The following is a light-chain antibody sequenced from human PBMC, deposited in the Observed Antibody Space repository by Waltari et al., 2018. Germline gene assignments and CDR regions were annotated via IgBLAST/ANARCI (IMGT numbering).Light chain of an antibody. CDR1: GSDVGDFNL. Sequence: QSALTQPPSASGSPGPSVTISCTGTGSDVGDFNLVSWYQHRPGKAPKLLMFELNKRPSGVSSRFSGSKSANAASLTISGLQAEDEGDYYCGSYTVTNNLYVFGTGTKVTVL. CDR2: ELN. J-gene: IGLJ1*01. V-gene: IGLV2-8*01. CDR3: GSYTVTNNLYV.